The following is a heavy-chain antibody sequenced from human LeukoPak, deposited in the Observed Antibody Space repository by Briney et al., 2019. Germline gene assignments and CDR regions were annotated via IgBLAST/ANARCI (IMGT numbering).Heavy chain of an antibody. D-gene: IGHD5-12*01. V-gene: IGHV5-10-1*01. CDR2: IDPSDSYT. CDR1: GXSFTSYW. Sequence: GESLKISCKGSGXSFTSYWISWVRQMPGKGLEWMGRIDPSDSYTNYSPSFHGHVTISADKSISTAYLQWSSLRASDTAMYYCARDSGYNAFDCWGQGTLVTVSS. J-gene: IGHJ4*02. CDR3: ARDSGYNAFDC.